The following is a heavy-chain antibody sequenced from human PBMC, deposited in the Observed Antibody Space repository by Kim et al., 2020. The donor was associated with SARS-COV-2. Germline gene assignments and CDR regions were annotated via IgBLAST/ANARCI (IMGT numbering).Heavy chain of an antibody. V-gene: IGHV1-69*13. J-gene: IGHJ4*02. CDR2: IIPKFGTA. CDR1: GGTFSNYA. CDR3: ARGEKATRLTPMGY. D-gene: IGHD2-15*01. Sequence: SVKVSCKASGGTFSNYAISWVRQAPGQGLEWMGGIIPKFGTANYAQKFQGRVTITADEFTSTAYMELSSLRSEDTAVYYCARGEKATRLTPMGYWGQGTLVTVSS.